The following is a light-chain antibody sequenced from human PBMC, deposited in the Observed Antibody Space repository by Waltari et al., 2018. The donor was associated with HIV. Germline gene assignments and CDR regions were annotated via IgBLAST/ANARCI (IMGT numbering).Light chain of an antibody. Sequence: QSVLTQPPSVSVAPGQRVTISCTGSSSNIGAGYGVHRYQQLPGTAPKLLIYGNSNRPSGVPDRFSGSKSGTSASLAITGLQAEDEADYYCQSYDSSLSALWVFGGGTKLTVL. J-gene: IGLJ3*02. CDR2: GNS. V-gene: IGLV1-40*01. CDR3: QSYDSSLSALWV. CDR1: SSNIGAGYG.